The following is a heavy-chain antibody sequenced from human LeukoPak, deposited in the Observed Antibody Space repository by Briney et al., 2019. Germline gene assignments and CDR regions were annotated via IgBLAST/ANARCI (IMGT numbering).Heavy chain of an antibody. CDR1: GFTFSDYS. CDR2: VGISSGNT. D-gene: IGHD1-26*01. J-gene: IGHJ4*02. Sequence: GGSLRLSCAASGFTFSDYSMNWVRQAPGKGLEWISWVGISSGNTKYADSVKGRFTISGDNAKNSLYLQMNSLRAEDTAVYYCAKGVGSYWVDYWGQGTLVTVSS. CDR3: AKGVGSYWVDY. V-gene: IGHV3-48*04.